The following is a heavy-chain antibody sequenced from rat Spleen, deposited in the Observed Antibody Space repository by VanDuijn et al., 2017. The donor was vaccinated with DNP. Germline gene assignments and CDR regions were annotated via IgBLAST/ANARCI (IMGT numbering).Heavy chain of an antibody. CDR1: GFTFSDYY. D-gene: IGHD1-11*01. V-gene: IGHV5-20*01. Sequence: EVQLVESGGGLVQPGRSLKLSCAASGFTFSDYYMAWVRQAPTKGLEWVAYIRYDGGGTYYGDSVKGRFTISRDNAENSIYLQMNSLRSEDSATYYCANDGDYGGYRRFGHWGQGTLVTVST. J-gene: IGHJ3*01. CDR2: IRYDGGGT. CDR3: ANDGDYGGYRRFGH.